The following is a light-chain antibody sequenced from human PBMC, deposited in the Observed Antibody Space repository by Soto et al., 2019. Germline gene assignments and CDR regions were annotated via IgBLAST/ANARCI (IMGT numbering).Light chain of an antibody. Sequence: EIVLMQSPGTLSLSPGEGATLSCRASQSVSSFLAWYQQKPGQAPRLLIYDASNRATGIPARFSGSGSGTDFTLTISSLEPEDFALYYCQQRSSWPRTFGQGTKVDI. CDR1: QSVSSF. V-gene: IGKV3-11*01. J-gene: IGKJ1*01. CDR3: QQRSSWPRT. CDR2: DAS.